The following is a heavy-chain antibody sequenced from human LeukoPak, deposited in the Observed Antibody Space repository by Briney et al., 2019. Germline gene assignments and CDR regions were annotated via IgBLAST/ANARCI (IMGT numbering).Heavy chain of an antibody. V-gene: IGHV4-4*07. D-gene: IGHD5-12*01. CDR1: GDSISAYY. CDR3: ARGMSAAYDYNWFDS. Sequence: SETLSLTCTVSGDSISAYYWSWIRQPAGRGLEWIGRIHASGSTRYDPSLKSRVTMSVDTSKNQFSLKLTSVTAADTALYFCARGMSAAYDYNWFDSWGQGTLVTVSS. J-gene: IGHJ5*01. CDR2: IHASGST.